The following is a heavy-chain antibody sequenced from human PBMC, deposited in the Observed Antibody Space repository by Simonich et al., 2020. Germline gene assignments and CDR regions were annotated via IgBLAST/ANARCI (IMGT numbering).Heavy chain of an antibody. CDR3: ARVRFEAFDI. V-gene: IGHV1-2*02. CDR1: GYTFTGYY. J-gene: IGHJ3*02. CDR2: IKPNSGGT. Sequence: QVQLVQSGAEVKKPGASVKVSCKASGYTFTGYYMHWVRQAPGQGLEWMGWIKPNSGGTNYDQKFQGRVTRTRDTSISTAYMELSRLRSDDTAVYYCARVRFEAFDIWGQGTMVTVSS.